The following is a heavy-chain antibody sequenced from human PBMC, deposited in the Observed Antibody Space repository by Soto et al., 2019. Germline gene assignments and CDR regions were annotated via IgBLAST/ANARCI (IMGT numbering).Heavy chain of an antibody. D-gene: IGHD3-16*01. V-gene: IGHV3-30-3*01. J-gene: IGHJ4*02. CDR3: ARDPSLAAYYFDY. CDR1: GLTFSNYD. CDR2: ISYDGTKK. Sequence: PGGSLRLSCAVSGLTFSNYDMHWVRQAPGKGLEWVAGISYDGTKKHHAESVKGRFTISRDNSRNTLSLQMNSLRAEDTAVYYCARDPSLAAYYFDYWRQGTLVTVSS.